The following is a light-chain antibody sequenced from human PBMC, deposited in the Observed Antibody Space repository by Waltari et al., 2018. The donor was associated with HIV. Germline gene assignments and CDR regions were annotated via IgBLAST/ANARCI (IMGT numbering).Light chain of an antibody. CDR3: AAWDDSLNGYV. Sequence: QSVLTQPPSASGTPGQRVTISCSGSSSNIGSNTVNWYQQLTGAAPKLLIYNNNQRPAGSPDRFSGLKSGTSASLAISGLQSSDEADYYCAAWDDSLNGYVFGTGTKVTVL. CDR2: NNN. CDR1: SSNIGSNT. J-gene: IGLJ1*01. V-gene: IGLV1-44*01.